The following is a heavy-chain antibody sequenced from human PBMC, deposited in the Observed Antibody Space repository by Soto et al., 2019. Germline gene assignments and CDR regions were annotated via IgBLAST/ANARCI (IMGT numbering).Heavy chain of an antibody. CDR1: GFTFSSYA. Sequence: WGSLGLSCAASGFTFSSYALCWVRQHQGQGLEWVYVISGIGRRTYYSDSVKGRFTISRDNSKNTLYLQMNSLRAEDTAVYYCAKDPVSTNGVYGHNIVEGFLDYWGQATLVTVSS. CDR2: ISGIGRRT. D-gene: IGHD2-8*01. J-gene: IGHJ4*02. CDR3: AKDPVSTNGVYGHNIVEGFLDY. V-gene: IGHV3-23*01.